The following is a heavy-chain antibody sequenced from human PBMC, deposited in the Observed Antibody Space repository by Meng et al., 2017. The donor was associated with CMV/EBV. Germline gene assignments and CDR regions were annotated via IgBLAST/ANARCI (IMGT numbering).Heavy chain of an antibody. V-gene: IGHV4-39*07. CDR1: GGSISSSSYY. CDR2: IYYSGST. D-gene: IGHD4-17*01. J-gene: IGHJ4*02. CDR3: ARGDYGDYPGY. Sequence: LQLQEAGPGLVQPSETLSLTFTVSGGSISSSSYYWGWIRQPPGKGLEWIGSIYYSGSTYYNPSLKSRVTISVDTSKNQFSLKLSSVTAADTAVYYCARGDYGDYPGYWGQGTLVTVSS.